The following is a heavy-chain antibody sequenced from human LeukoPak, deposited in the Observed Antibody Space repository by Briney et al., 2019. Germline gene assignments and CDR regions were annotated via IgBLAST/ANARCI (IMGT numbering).Heavy chain of an antibody. CDR2: INHSGST. J-gene: IGHJ3*02. V-gene: IGHV4-34*01. Sequence: PSETLSLTCAVYGGSFSGYYWSRIRQPPGKGLEWIGEINHSGSTNYNPSLKSRVTISVDTSKNQFSLKLSSVTAADTAVYYCARLLRGGRDTPMVTMIVVRAKSGAFDIWGQGTMVTVSS. CDR3: ARLLRGGRDTPMVTMIVVRAKSGAFDI. CDR1: GGSFSGYY. D-gene: IGHD3-22*01.